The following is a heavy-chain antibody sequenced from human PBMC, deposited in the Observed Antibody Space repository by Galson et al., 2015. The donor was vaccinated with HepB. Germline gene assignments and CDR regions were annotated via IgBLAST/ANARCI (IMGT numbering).Heavy chain of an antibody. Sequence: SLRLSCAASGFTFSGSAIHWVRQASGNGPEWVGRIRSKANNYRTTYVASLKGRFIISRDDSENTAYLHMLSLKIEDTAVYYCIRSGDLSGYSSSWGQGTLVTVSS. V-gene: IGHV3-73*01. CDR1: GFTFSGSA. D-gene: IGHD6-13*01. CDR2: IRSKANNYRT. J-gene: IGHJ4*02. CDR3: IRSGDLSGYSSS.